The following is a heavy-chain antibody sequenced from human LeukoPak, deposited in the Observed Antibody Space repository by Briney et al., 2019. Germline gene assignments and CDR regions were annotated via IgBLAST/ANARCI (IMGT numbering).Heavy chain of an antibody. Sequence: PSETLSLTCAVSDSSMSSGYYWGWIRQPPGKGLDWIGSVYHSGSTHYNPSLKRRVTISVDTSKNQFSLKLSSVTAADTAVYYCARGVVVTKTGGAFDIWGQGTMVTVSS. J-gene: IGHJ3*02. D-gene: IGHD2-21*01. CDR2: VYHSGST. CDR3: ARGVVVTKTGGAFDI. CDR1: DSSMSSGYY. V-gene: IGHV4-38-2*01.